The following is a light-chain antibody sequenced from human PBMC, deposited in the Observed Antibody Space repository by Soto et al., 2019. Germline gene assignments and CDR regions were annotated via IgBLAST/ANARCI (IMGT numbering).Light chain of an antibody. CDR2: DVS. J-gene: IGKJ4*01. Sequence: DVQMTQSPSTLSASVGDRVTITCRASQSINNLLAWYQQKPGKAPKFLIYDVSTLESGVPPRFSGSGSGTEFTLTISSLQPEDFATYYCQQYDSSPRTFGGGTRVEIK. CDR3: QQYDSSPRT. CDR1: QSINNL. V-gene: IGKV1-5*01.